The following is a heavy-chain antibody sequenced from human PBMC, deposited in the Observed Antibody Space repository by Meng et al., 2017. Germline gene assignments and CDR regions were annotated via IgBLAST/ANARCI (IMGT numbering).Heavy chain of an antibody. CDR1: GYTFPDYW. J-gene: IGHJ4*02. CDR3: ARDEDISAAGKLFGDY. CDR2: INPKSGDT. D-gene: IGHD6-13*01. Sequence: QLVRSGAQVKEPGASVKVPCKASGYTFPDYWLHWVRRAPGQGLEWMGRINPKSGDTHYAQRFQGRVTMTGDTSISTAYMELSGLRSDDTAMYYCARDEDISAAGKLFGDYWGQGTLVTVSS. V-gene: IGHV1-2*06.